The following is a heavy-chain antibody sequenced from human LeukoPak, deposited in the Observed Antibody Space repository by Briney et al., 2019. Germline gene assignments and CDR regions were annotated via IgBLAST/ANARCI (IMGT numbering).Heavy chain of an antibody. D-gene: IGHD3-10*01. J-gene: IGHJ6*03. CDR1: GGSISTSSYY. Sequence: SETLSLTCTVSGGSISTSSYYWGWIRQPPGKGLECIGNIYYSGSTYYNPSLKSRVTISVDTSKNQFSLRLSSVTAADTAVYYCASYKGGSGSYYKIEARYYHMDVWGKGTTVIISS. V-gene: IGHV4-39*01. CDR3: ASYKGGSGSYYKIEARYYHMDV. CDR2: IYYSGST.